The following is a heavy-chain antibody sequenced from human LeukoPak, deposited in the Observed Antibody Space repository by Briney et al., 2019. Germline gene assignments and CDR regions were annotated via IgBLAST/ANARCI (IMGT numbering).Heavy chain of an antibody. CDR3: ARDRGNDYFDS. V-gene: IGHV3-33*01. J-gene: IGHJ4*02. CDR1: GVSLSSHG. Sequence: PGGSLRLSCVVSGVSLSSHGMHWVRQAPGKGLEWLTFTWSDGRSEYYADSVKGRFTVSRDNSKNTVYLQLNSLRVEDTAVYYCARDRGNDYFDSWGQGTLVTVSS. CDR2: TWSDGRSE.